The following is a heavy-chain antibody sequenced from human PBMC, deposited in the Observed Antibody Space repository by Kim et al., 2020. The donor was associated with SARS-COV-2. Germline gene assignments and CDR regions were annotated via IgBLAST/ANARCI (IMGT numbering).Heavy chain of an antibody. V-gene: IGHV3-23*01. Sequence: ESVKGRFTISRDNSQNTLYLQMNSLRAEDTAVYYCAKEGGWKYVESYFDSCGQGTLVTVSS. D-gene: IGHD1-7*01. CDR3: AKEGGWKYVESYFDS. J-gene: IGHJ4*02.